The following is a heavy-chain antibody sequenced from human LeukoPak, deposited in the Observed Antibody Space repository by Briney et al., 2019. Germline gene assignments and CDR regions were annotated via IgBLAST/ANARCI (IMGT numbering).Heavy chain of an antibody. J-gene: IGHJ4*02. D-gene: IGHD4-17*01. V-gene: IGHV3-30*18. CDR2: ISYDGSNK. Sequence: GGSLRLSCAASGFTFSSYGMHWVHQAPGKGLEWVAVISYDGSNKYYADSVKGRFTISRDNSKNTLYLQMNSLRAEDTAVYYCAKARRVTVTTDWMDYWGQGTLVTVSS. CDR3: AKARRVTVTTDWMDY. CDR1: GFTFSSYG.